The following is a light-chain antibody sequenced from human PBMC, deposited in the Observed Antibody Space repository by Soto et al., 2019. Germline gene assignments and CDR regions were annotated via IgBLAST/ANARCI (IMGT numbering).Light chain of an antibody. V-gene: IGLV2-14*01. CDR1: SSDVGAYNY. J-gene: IGLJ2*01. Sequence: QSALTQHASVSGSPAQSITISCTGTSSDVGAYNYVSWYQQHPGKAPKLMIYEVSNRPSGVSNRFSGSKSGNTASLTISGLQADDEADYYCSSYTSSSTLVVFGGGTKLTVL. CDR3: SSYTSSSTLVV. CDR2: EVS.